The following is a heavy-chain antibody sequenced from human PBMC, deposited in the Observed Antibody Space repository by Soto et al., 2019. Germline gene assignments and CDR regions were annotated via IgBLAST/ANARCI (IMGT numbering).Heavy chain of an antibody. CDR3: AKDSGVRFLEWLPYYYYGMDV. V-gene: IGHV3-30*18. CDR1: GFTFSSYG. J-gene: IGHJ6*02. D-gene: IGHD3-3*01. Sequence: PGGSLRLSCAASGFTFSSYGMHWVRQAPGKGLEWVAVISYDGSNKYYADSVKGRFTISRDNSKNTLYLQMNSLRAEDTAVYYCAKDSGVRFLEWLPYYYYGMDVWGQGTTVTVSS. CDR2: ISYDGSNK.